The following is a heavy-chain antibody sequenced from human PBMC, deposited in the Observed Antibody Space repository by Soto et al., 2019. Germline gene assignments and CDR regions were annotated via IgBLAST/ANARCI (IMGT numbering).Heavy chain of an antibody. V-gene: IGHV1-69*13. J-gene: IGHJ6*02. CDR1: GGTFSSYA. CDR3: AGIWFGESLSMDV. Sequence: SVKVSCKASGGTFSSYAISWVRQAPGQGLEWMGGIIPIFGTANYAQKFQGRVTITADESTSTAYMELSSLRSEDTAVYYCAGIWFGESLSMDVWGQGTTVTVSS. CDR2: IIPIFGTA. D-gene: IGHD3-10*01.